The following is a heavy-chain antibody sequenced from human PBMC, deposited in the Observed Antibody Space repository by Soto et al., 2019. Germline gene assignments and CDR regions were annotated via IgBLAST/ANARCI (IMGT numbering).Heavy chain of an antibody. Sequence: QVQLQESGPGLVKPSQTLSLTCTVSGGSISSGGYYWSWIRQHPGKGLEWIGYIYYSGSTYFNPSLKSRVTISVDTSKNQFSLKLSSVTAADTAVYYCARGGITMVRGVITYFDYWGQGTLVTVSS. D-gene: IGHD3-10*01. CDR2: IYYSGST. V-gene: IGHV4-31*03. CDR1: GGSISSGGYY. CDR3: ARGGITMVRGVITYFDY. J-gene: IGHJ4*02.